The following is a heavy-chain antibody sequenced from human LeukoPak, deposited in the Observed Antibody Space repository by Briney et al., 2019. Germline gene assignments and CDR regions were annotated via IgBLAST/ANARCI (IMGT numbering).Heavy chain of an antibody. Sequence: SQTLSLTCAVSGGSISSGGYSWSWIRQPPGKGLEWIGYIYHSGSTYYNPSLKSRVTISVDRSKNQFSLKLSSVTAADTAVYYCARDQGGYYSNYWFDPWGQGTLVTVSS. CDR2: IYHSGST. CDR1: GGSISSGGYS. D-gene: IGHD4-11*01. J-gene: IGHJ5*02. V-gene: IGHV4-30-2*01. CDR3: ARDQGGYYSNYWFDP.